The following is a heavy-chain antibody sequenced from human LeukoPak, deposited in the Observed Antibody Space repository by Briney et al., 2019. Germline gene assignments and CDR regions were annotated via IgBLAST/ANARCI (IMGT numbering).Heavy chain of an antibody. CDR2: IIPTFGTA. J-gene: IGHJ1*01. V-gene: IGHV1-69*05. D-gene: IGHD3-22*01. CDR3: ARVGDSSGYYYSFDFQH. CDR1: GGTFSSYA. Sequence: GASVKVSCKASGGTFSSYAISWVRQAPGQGLEWMGRIIPTFGTANYAQKLQGRVTITTDESTSTAYMELSSLRSEDTAVYYCARVGDSSGYYYSFDFQHWGQGTLVTVSS.